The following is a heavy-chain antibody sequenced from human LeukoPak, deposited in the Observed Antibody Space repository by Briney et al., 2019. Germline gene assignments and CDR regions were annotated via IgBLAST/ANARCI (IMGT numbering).Heavy chain of an antibody. CDR1: GFTFSNYW. D-gene: IGHD6-19*01. Sequence: GGSLRLSCAASGFTFSNYWMHWVRQAPGKGLEGVSTTGGSGDKTFYADSVKGRFTISRDNYKNMVHLQMNSLTGEDTALYYCVRRGDASSGWGDHDFWGQGALVTVSS. CDR3: VRRGDASSGWGDHDF. J-gene: IGHJ4*02. CDR2: TGGSGDKT. V-gene: IGHV3-23*01.